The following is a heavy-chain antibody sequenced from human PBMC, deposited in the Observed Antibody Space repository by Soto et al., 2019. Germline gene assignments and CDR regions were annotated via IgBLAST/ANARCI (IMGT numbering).Heavy chain of an antibody. CDR3: ARVDHYYYHCCMEV. J-gene: IGHJ6*02. V-gene: IGHV4-30-4*01. CDR1: GGSISSGDYY. Sequence: SETLSLTCTVSGGSISSGDYYWSWIRQPPGKGLEWIGYIYYSGSTYYNPSLKSRVTISVDTSKNQFSLKLSSATAADTAVYYCARVDHYYYHCCMEVWGQGTTVTVSS. D-gene: IGHD3-9*01. CDR2: IYYSGST.